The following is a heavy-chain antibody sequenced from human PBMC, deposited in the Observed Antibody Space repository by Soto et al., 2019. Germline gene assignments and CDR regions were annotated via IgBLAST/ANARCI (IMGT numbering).Heavy chain of an antibody. D-gene: IGHD6-13*01. CDR3: ARTAAAGKNYYGIDV. J-gene: IGHJ6*02. Sequence: GESLKISCKGSGYSFTSYWIGWVRQMPGKGLEWMGIICPGDSDTRYSPSFQGQVTISADKSISTAYLQWSSLKASDTAMYYCARTAAAGKNYYGIDVWGQGTTVTVSS. CDR1: GYSFTSYW. V-gene: IGHV5-51*01. CDR2: ICPGDSDT.